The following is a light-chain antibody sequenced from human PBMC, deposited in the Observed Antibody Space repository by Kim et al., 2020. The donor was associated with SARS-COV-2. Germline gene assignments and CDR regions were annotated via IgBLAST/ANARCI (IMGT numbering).Light chain of an antibody. V-gene: IGKV3-20*01. CDR3: QQYGSSPYT. J-gene: IGKJ2*01. CDR2: GAS. Sequence: EIVLTQSPGTLSLSPGERATLSCRASQSVSSNYLAWYQGKPGQAPRLLIFGASCRATGIPDRFSGSGSGTDFTLTISRLEPEDFAVYYCQQYGSSPYTFGQGTKLEI. CDR1: QSVSSNY.